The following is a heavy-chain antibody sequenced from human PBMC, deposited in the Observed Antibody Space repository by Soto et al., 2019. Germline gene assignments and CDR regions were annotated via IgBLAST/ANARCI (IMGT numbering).Heavy chain of an antibody. V-gene: IGHV3-48*02. CDR3: ASEDLSHDYGGYGY. Sequence: PGGSLRLSCAASGFTFSSYSMNWVRQAPGKGLEWVSYISSSSSTIYDADSVKGRFTISRDNAKNSLYLQMNSLRDEDTAVYYCASEDLSHDYGGYGYWGQGTLVTVSS. CDR2: ISSSSSTI. CDR1: GFTFSSYS. D-gene: IGHD4-17*01. J-gene: IGHJ4*02.